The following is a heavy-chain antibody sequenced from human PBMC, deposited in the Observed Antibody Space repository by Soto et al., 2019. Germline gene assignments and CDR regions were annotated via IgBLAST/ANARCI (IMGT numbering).Heavy chain of an antibody. D-gene: IGHD3-10*01. J-gene: IGHJ3*02. CDR3: AREKLGSGNEDAFDI. CDR1: GGPVSSGFYY. CDR2: IYYSGST. V-gene: IGHV4-31*01. Sequence: TLALTSNVSGGPVSSGFYYGSSIRQHPGKGLEWIGYIYYSGSTYYNPSLKSQVTISVDTSKNQFSLKLSSVTAAGTAVYYCAREKLGSGNEDAFDIWGQGTMVTVSS.